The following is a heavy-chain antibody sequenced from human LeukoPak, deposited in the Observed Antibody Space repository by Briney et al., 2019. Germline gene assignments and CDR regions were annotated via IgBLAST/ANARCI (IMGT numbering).Heavy chain of an antibody. CDR3: ARGLGGSSGCFGY. V-gene: IGHV4-59*01. CDR1: GGFISSYY. Sequence: PSETLSLTCTVSGGFISSYYWSWIRQPPGKGLEWIGYIYYSGSTNYNPSLKSRVTISVDTSKNQLSLKLRSVPAAATAVYYCARGLGGSSGCFGYWGQGTLVTVSS. J-gene: IGHJ4*02. CDR2: IYYSGST. D-gene: IGHD6-19*01.